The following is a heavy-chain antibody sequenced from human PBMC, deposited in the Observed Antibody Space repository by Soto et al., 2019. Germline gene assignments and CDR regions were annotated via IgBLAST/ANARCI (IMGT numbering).Heavy chain of an antibody. Sequence: QITLKESGPTLVKPTQTLTLTCTFSGFSLSSTRMAVGWIRQPPGKALEWLALIYWDNDKRYSPFLKSRLTITKDTSNNQVVLTMSNMVPVDTASYYCAHIVVAGLGYYFDYWGQGTLVTVSS. J-gene: IGHJ4*02. V-gene: IGHV2-5*02. CDR2: IYWDNDK. CDR1: GFSLSSTRMA. D-gene: IGHD6-19*01. CDR3: AHIVVAGLGYYFDY.